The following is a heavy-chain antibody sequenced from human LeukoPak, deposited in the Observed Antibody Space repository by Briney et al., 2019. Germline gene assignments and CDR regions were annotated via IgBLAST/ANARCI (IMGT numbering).Heavy chain of an antibody. CDR1: GFTFSSYG. V-gene: IGHV3-30*02. CDR3: ARDASNYDFWSGTTWTGRNYYYMDV. D-gene: IGHD3-3*01. Sequence: PGGSLRLSCAASGFTFSSYGMHWVRQAPGKGLEWVAFIRYDGSNKYYADSVKGRFTISRDNSKNTLYLQMNSPRAEDTAVYYCARDASNYDFWSGTTWTGRNYYYMDVWGKGTTVTVSS. J-gene: IGHJ6*03. CDR2: IRYDGSNK.